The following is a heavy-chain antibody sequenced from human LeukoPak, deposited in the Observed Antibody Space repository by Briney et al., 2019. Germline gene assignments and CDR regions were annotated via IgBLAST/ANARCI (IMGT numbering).Heavy chain of an antibody. D-gene: IGHD5-12*01. V-gene: IGHV4-59*01. CDR3: ARGIVATPFDY. CDR2: IYNSRST. Sequence: SETLSLTCTVPGGSISTYYWNWIRQPPGKGLEWIGYIYNSRSTNYNPSLKSRVTISVDTSRNQFSLKLSSVTAADTAIYYCARGIVATPFDYWGQGTLVTVSS. J-gene: IGHJ4*02. CDR1: GGSISTYY.